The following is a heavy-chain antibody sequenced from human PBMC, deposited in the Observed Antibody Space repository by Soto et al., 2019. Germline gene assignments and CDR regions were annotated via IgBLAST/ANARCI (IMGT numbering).Heavy chain of an antibody. CDR1: GFDFRVTC. CDR2: ISGSGTTA. V-gene: IGHV3-23*01. CDR3: AKTTDGWFSAFEI. Sequence: GGSLRLSCAASGFDFRVTCMSWVRQAPGKGLEWVSAISGSGTTAYYADSVKGWFTFSRDNSKKTMYLQMNSLRAEDTAVYYCAKTTDGWFSAFEIWGQGTMVTVSS. D-gene: IGHD6-19*01. J-gene: IGHJ3*02.